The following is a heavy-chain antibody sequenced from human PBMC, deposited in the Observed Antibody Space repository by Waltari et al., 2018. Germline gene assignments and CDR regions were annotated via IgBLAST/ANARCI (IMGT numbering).Heavy chain of an antibody. CDR1: DASISTSRDY. CDR3: ARRAGSSASRWFDP. Sequence: HLQLQESGPGLVKPSETLSLTCTVSDASISTSRDYWGWVRQPPGKGLEWIGHIYYSGSTYYNPSLKSRLVISVDTSKNHFSLRLSSVTAADTAVNYCARRAGSSASRWFDPWGQGILVTVSS. J-gene: IGHJ5*02. V-gene: IGHV4-39*02. CDR2: IYYSGST. D-gene: IGHD6-6*01.